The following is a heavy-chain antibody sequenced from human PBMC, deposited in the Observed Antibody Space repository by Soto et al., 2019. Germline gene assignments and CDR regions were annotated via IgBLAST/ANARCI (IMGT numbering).Heavy chain of an antibody. CDR2: IYYSGST. D-gene: IGHD3-9*01. CDR3: AGLFGEEKGWLLYGSPWYYYGMDV. CDR1: GGSISSGGYY. V-gene: IGHV4-31*03. J-gene: IGHJ6*02. Sequence: PSETLSLTCTVSGGSISSGGYYWSWIRQHPGKGLEWIGYIYYSGSTYYNPSLKSRVTISVDTSKNQFSLKLSSVTAADTAVYYCAGLFGEEKGWLLYGSPWYYYGMDVWGQGTTVT.